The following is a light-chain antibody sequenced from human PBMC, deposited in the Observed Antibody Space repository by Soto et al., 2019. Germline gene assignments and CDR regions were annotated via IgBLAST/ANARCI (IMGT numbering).Light chain of an antibody. CDR1: QSISSW. CDR2: KAS. J-gene: IGKJ4*01. CDR3: QQYKDYPLT. V-gene: IGKV1-5*03. Sequence: DIQMTQSPSTLSASVGDRVTITCRASQSISSWLAWYQQKPGKAPNLLIYKASTLDSGVPSRFSGSGSGTEFTLTISSVQPDDFATYYCQQYKDYPLTFGGGTKVDIK.